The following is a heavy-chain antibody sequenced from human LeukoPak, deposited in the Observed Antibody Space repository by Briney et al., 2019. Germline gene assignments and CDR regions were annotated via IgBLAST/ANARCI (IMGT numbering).Heavy chain of an antibody. J-gene: IGHJ4*02. D-gene: IGHD2-15*01. CDR1: GGSIRRSSYH. Sequence: PSETLSLTCTVSGGSIRRSSYHWGWIRRPPGKGLEWIGSIYHSGSTYYNPSLKSRVTISVDTSNNQFSLKLSSVTAADTAVYYCARLPLCSGGSCYSGGFDYWGQGTLVTVSS. CDR2: IYHSGST. CDR3: ARLPLCSGGSCYSGGFDY. V-gene: IGHV4-39*01.